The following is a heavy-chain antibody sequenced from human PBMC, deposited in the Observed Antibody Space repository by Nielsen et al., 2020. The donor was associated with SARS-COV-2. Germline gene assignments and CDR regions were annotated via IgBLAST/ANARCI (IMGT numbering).Heavy chain of an antibody. J-gene: IGHJ6*02. CDR3: ARDLLDYYGSGSFNGMDV. Sequence: WVRQAPGQRLEWMGWINAGNGNTKYSQKFQGRVTITRDTSASTAYMDLSSLRSEDTAAYYCARDLLDYYGSGSFNGMDVWGQGTTVTVSS. D-gene: IGHD3-10*01. V-gene: IGHV1-3*01. CDR2: INAGNGNT.